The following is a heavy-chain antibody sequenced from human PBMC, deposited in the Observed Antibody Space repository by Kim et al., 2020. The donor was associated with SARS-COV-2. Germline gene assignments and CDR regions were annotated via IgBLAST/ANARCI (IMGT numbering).Heavy chain of an antibody. Sequence: SETLSLTCTVSGGSISSSSYYWGWIRQPPGKGLEWIGSFYSSGSTYYNPSLKSRVTISVDTSKNQFSLKLSSVTAADTAVYYCARPSRRYSYGRFDPWGLGTLVTVSS. CDR3: ARPSRRYSYGRFDP. CDR2: FYSSGST. CDR1: GGSISSSSYY. V-gene: IGHV4-39*01. J-gene: IGHJ5*02. D-gene: IGHD5-18*01.